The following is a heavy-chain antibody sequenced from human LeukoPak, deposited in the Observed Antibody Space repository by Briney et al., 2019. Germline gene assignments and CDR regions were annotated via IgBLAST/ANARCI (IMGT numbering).Heavy chain of an antibody. CDR1: GGSISSSSYY. CDR2: IYYSGST. J-gene: IGHJ6*03. CDR3: ARGRGNGLHHYYYMDV. Sequence: SETLSLTCSVPGGSISSSSYYWGWLRQPPGTGLEWIGSIYYSGSTYYNPSLKSRVTISVDTSKNQFSLKLSSVTAADTAVYYCARGRGNGLHHYYYMDVWGKGTTVTVSS. D-gene: IGHD3-16*01. V-gene: IGHV4-39*01.